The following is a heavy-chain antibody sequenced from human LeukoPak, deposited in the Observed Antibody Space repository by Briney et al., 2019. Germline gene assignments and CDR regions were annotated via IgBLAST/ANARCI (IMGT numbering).Heavy chain of an antibody. CDR3: ARRLGATQPYFDF. J-gene: IGHJ4*02. Sequence: GESLKISCKAPGYRFTSYWIGWVRQMPGQGLECMVILHPGDSETRYSPSFQGQLTISADKSINTAYLQWSGLKASDTAMYYCARRLGATQPYFDFWGQGTLVTVSS. V-gene: IGHV5-51*01. D-gene: IGHD1-26*01. CDR2: LHPGDSET. CDR1: GYRFTSYW.